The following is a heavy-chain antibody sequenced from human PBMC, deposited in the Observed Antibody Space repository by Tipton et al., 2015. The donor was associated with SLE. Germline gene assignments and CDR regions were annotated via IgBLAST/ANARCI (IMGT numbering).Heavy chain of an antibody. CDR2: INHSGST. D-gene: IGHD7-27*01. Sequence: TLSLTCAVYGGSFSGYYWSWIRQPPGKGLEWIGEINHSGSTNYNPSLKSRVTISVDTSKNQFSLKLSSVAAADTAVYYCARDRLGIGWFDPWGQGTLVTVSS. V-gene: IGHV4-34*01. CDR1: GGSFSGYY. CDR3: ARDRLGIGWFDP. J-gene: IGHJ5*02.